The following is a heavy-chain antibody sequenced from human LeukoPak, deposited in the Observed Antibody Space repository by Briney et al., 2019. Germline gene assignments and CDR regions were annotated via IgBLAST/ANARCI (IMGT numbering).Heavy chain of an antibody. J-gene: IGHJ5*02. D-gene: IGHD2-15*01. Sequence: SETLSLTCAVSGYSISSGYYWGWIRQPPGKGLEWIGSIYHSGSTYYNPSLKSRVTISVDTSKNQFSLKLSSVTAADTAVCYCARVVGPWGQGTLVTVSS. CDR2: IYHSGST. CDR1: GYSISSGYY. CDR3: ARVVGP. V-gene: IGHV4-38-2*01.